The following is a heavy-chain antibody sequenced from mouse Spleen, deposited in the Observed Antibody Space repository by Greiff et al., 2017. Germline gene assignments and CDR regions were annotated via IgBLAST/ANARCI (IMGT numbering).Heavy chain of an antibody. CDR2: IDPFNGGT. D-gene: IGHD2-14*01. V-gene: IGHV1S135*01. J-gene: IGHJ3*01. CDR3: ARGDRYDVVAY. CDR1: GYSFTSYY. Sequence: LVESGPELMKPGASVKISCKASGYSFTSYYMHWVKQSHGKSLEWIGYIDPFNGGTSYNQKFKGKATLTVDKSSSTAYMHLSSLTSEDSAVYYCARGDRYDVVAYWGQGTLVTVSA.